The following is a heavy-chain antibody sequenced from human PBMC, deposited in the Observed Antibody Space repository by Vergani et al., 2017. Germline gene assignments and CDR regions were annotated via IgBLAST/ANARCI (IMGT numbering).Heavy chain of an antibody. CDR1: GGSMSGYY. CDR3: GRVADFYGLGSRLLDL. J-gene: IGHJ5*02. CDR2: MYHSGST. Sequence: QVRLQESGPGLVEPSETLSLTCSVSGGSMSGYYWSWIRQPSGKELEWIGYMYHSGSTNYNPSLETRVTISGDTSKNQFSLKLNSVTAADTAVYYCGRVADFYGLGSRLLDLWGQGILVTVSS. V-gene: IGHV4-59*01. D-gene: IGHD3-10*01.